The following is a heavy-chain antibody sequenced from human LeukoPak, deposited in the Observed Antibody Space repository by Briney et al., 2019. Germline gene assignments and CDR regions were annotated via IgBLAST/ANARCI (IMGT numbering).Heavy chain of an antibody. J-gene: IGHJ4*02. CDR3: GSVVVAATPDYFDY. CDR2: IHYSGST. CDR1: GGSISSSSYY. Sequence: SETLSLTCTVSGGSISSSSYYWGWIRQPPGKGLEWIGSIHYSGSTYYNPSLKSRVTISVDTSKDQFSLKLSSVTAADTAVYYCGSVVVAATPDYFDYWGQGTLVTVSS. D-gene: IGHD2-15*01. V-gene: IGHV4-39*01.